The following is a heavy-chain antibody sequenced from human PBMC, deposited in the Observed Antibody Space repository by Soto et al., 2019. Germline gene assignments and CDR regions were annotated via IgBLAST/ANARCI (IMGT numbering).Heavy chain of an antibody. V-gene: IGHV3-15*01. CDR1: GFTFSNAC. CDR2: IKSKTDGGTT. CDR3: TTGSHCSSISCPYAFDI. D-gene: IGHD2-2*01. Sequence: GGSLRLSCAASGFTFSNACMSWVRQAPGKGLEWLGRIKSKTDGGTTDYAAPVKGRFSISRDDSKNTLYLQMNSLQTEDTAVYYCTTGSHCSSISCPYAFDIWGQGTTVTVSS. J-gene: IGHJ3*02.